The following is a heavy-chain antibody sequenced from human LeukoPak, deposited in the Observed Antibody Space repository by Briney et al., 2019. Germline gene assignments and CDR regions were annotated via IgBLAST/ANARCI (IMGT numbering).Heavy chain of an antibody. D-gene: IGHD6-13*01. Sequence: PGGSLRLSCAASGFTFSRYAMHWVRQAPGKGLEWVAVISYDGSNKYYADSVKGRFTISRDNSKNTLYLQMNSLRAEDTAVYYCARDVDPLIAAAGTAEYFQHWGQGTLVTVSS. J-gene: IGHJ1*01. CDR2: ISYDGSNK. V-gene: IGHV3-30*01. CDR1: GFTFSRYA. CDR3: ARDVDPLIAAAGTAEYFQH.